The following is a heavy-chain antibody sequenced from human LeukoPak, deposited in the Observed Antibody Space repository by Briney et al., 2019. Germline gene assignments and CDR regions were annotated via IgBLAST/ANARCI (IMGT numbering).Heavy chain of an antibody. Sequence: PGGSLRLSCAASGFTFSDSAMHWVPQASGKGLEWVGRIRSKANSYATSYAASVKGKFTISRDDSKNTAYLQMNSLRTEDTAVYYCVMEYFDQWGQGTLVTVSS. CDR1: GFTFSDSA. V-gene: IGHV3-73*01. J-gene: IGHJ4*02. CDR2: IRSKANSYAT. D-gene: IGHD3-3*01. CDR3: VMEYFDQ.